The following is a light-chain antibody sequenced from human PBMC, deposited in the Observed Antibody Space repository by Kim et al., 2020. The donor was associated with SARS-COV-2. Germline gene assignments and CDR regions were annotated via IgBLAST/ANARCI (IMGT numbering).Light chain of an antibody. Sequence: QPVLTQSPSASAPLGASLKLTCTLSTGHSSNAIAWHQQQPEKGPRYLMKLNSDGSHSKGDGIPDRFSGSSSGAERYLTISSLQSEDEADYYCQTWGTGIWVFGGGTQLTVL. CDR1: TGHSSNA. CDR3: QTWGTGIWV. CDR2: LNSDGSH. V-gene: IGLV4-69*01. J-gene: IGLJ3*02.